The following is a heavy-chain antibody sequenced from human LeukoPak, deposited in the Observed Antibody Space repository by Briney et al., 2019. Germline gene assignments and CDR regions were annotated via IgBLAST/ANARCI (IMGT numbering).Heavy chain of an antibody. CDR3: ATGGFGY. CDR1: GFTFGDYV. J-gene: IGHJ4*02. D-gene: IGHD3-16*01. Sequence: GGSLRLSCVASGFTFGDYVMTWVRQAPGKGLEWLAAISDSGRTAYYADSVKGRFTVSRDNSKSTLYLQFNSPRAEDTAVYFCATGGFGYWGQGTLVTVSS. CDR2: ISDSGRTA. V-gene: IGHV3-23*01.